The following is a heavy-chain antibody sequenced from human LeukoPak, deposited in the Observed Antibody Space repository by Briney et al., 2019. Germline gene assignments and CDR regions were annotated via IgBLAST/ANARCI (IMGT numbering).Heavy chain of an antibody. CDR1: GGSFSGFY. Sequence: SETLSLTCSVYGGSFSGFYWNWIRQPPGKGLEWIGEINHSGSTHYSPSLKSRLSISVNPSKNQFSLKLSSVTAADTAVYYCARGGGYCTNNVCPPWFDPWGQGALVTVSS. V-gene: IGHV4-34*01. CDR3: ARGGGYCTNNVCPPWFDP. CDR2: INHSGST. J-gene: IGHJ5*02. D-gene: IGHD2-8*01.